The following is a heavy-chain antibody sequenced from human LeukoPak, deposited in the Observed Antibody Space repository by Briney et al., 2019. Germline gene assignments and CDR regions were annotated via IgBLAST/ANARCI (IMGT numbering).Heavy chain of an antibody. V-gene: IGHV4-39*01. CDR2: IYYSGST. J-gene: IGHJ3*02. Sequence: PSETLSLTCTVSGGSISSSSYYWGWIRQPSGKGLEWIGSIYYSGSTYYNPSLKSRVTISVDTSKNQFSLKLSSVTAADTAVYYCARYCSSTSCYAGPYDAFDIWGQGTMVTVSS. D-gene: IGHD2-2*01. CDR3: ARYCSSTSCYAGPYDAFDI. CDR1: GGSISSSSYY.